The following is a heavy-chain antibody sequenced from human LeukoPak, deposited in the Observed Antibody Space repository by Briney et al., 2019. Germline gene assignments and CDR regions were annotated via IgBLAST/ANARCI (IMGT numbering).Heavy chain of an antibody. D-gene: IGHD6-13*01. J-gene: IGHJ2*01. Sequence: ASVKVSCKDSGGTFISYAMSWVRQAAGQGLDWMGGIIPIFGTANYAQKFQGRVTITTDESTSTAYMELSSLRSEDTAVYYCARDRKWGSSWQKYWYFDLWGRGTLVTVSS. CDR3: ARDRKWGSSWQKYWYFDL. V-gene: IGHV1-69*05. CDR2: IIPIFGTA. CDR1: GGTFISYA.